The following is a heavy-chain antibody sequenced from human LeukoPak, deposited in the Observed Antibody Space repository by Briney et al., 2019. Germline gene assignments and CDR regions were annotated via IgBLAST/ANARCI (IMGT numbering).Heavy chain of an antibody. CDR2: INSDGSRT. V-gene: IGHV3-74*01. CDR3: ERESVKGAFDI. D-gene: IGHD4-17*01. Sequence: GGSLRLSCAASGLSFSRYWIHWVRQAPGGGVVWVSRINSDGSRTSYADSVKGRFTIHRDNAENTLYLQMNSLRAEDTAVYYCERESVKGAFDIWGRGTMVTVSS. CDR1: GLSFSRYW. J-gene: IGHJ3*02.